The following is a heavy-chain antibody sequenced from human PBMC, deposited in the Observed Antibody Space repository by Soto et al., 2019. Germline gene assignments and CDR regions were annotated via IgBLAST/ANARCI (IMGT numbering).Heavy chain of an antibody. CDR1: GFNFSGSA. V-gene: IGHV3-73*01. CDR3: TRRGVGTTTAAY. J-gene: IGHJ4*02. D-gene: IGHD1-26*01. Sequence: EVQLVESGGGLVQPGGSLKLSCAASGFNFSGSAIHWVRQASGQGLEWVGRIRSKTNNYSTALAASVKGRFTMSRDESKNTAFLQVSSLKTGDTAVYFCTRRGVGTTTAAYWGQGTLVTV. CDR2: IRSKTNNYST.